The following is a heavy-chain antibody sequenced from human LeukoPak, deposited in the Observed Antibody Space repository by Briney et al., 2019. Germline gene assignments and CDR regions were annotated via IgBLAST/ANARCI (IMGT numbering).Heavy chain of an antibody. D-gene: IGHD7-27*01. CDR2: MGPNSGNT. J-gene: IGHJ4*02. Sequence: ASVKVSCKASGYTFTSYDINWVRQATGQGLEWMGWMGPNSGNTGYAQKFQDRLTMTRDTSISTAYMELSSLRSEDTAVYYCARTPPNWGADYWGQGTLVTVSS. CDR1: GYTFTSYD. V-gene: IGHV1-8*01. CDR3: ARTPPNWGADY.